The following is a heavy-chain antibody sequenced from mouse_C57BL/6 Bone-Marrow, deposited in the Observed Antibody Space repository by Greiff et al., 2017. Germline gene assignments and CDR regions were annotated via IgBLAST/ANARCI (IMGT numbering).Heavy chain of an antibody. Sequence: EVQLQQSGPELVKPGASVKISCKASGYSFTGYNMNWVKQSNGKSLEWIGMINPNYGTTSYNQKFKGKATLTVYQSSSTAYMQLNSLTSEDSAVYYCASGNDYDYAMDYWGQGTSVTVSS. V-gene: IGHV1-39*01. CDR2: INPNYGTT. CDR3: ASGNDYDYAMDY. D-gene: IGHD2-4*01. J-gene: IGHJ4*01. CDR1: GYSFTGYN.